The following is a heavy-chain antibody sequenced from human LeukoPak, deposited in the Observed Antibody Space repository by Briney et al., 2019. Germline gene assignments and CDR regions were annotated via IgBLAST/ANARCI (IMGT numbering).Heavy chain of an antibody. CDR3: VRGSSSWFWYFNL. Sequence: PSETLSLTCTVSGGSISSFYWSWIRQPPGKGLEWIGYIHYSGSTSYNPSLRSRVTLSVDTSKNQFSLKLTSVTAADTAIYYCVRGSSSWFWYFNLWGRGTLVTVSS. V-gene: IGHV4-59*01. CDR2: IHYSGST. D-gene: IGHD6-13*01. CDR1: GGSISSFY. J-gene: IGHJ2*01.